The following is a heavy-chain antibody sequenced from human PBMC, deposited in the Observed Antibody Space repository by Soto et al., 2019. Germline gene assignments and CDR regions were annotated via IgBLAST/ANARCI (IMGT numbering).Heavy chain of an antibody. CDR3: TTATRYCSSTSCYFVEYFQH. Sequence: PGGSLRLSXAASGFTFSNAWMSWVRQAPGKGLGWVGRIKSKTDGGTTDYAAPVKGRFTISRDDSKNTLYLQMNSLKTEDTAVYYCTTATRYCSSTSCYFVEYFQHWGQGTLVTVSS. D-gene: IGHD2-2*01. V-gene: IGHV3-15*01. J-gene: IGHJ1*01. CDR1: GFTFSNAW. CDR2: IKSKTDGGTT.